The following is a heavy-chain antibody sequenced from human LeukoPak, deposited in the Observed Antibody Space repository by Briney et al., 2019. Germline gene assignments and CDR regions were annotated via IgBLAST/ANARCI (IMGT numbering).Heavy chain of an antibody. V-gene: IGHV1-2*02. Sequence: ASVKVSCKASGYTFTGYYMHWVRQAPGQGLEWMGWINPNSGGTNYAQKFQGRVTMTRDTSISTAYMELSRLRSDDTAVYYCARGDCSSTSCYPAAISPHNGMDVWGQGTTVTVSS. CDR1: GYTFTGYY. J-gene: IGHJ6*02. CDR2: INPNSGGT. D-gene: IGHD2-2*01. CDR3: ARGDCSSTSCYPAAISPHNGMDV.